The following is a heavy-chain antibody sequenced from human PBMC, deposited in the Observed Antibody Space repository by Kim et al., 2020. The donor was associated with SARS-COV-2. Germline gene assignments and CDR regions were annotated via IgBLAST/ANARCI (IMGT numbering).Heavy chain of an antibody. CDR3: ARTEDYGDPDHWFDP. CDR1: GGSISSYY. Sequence: SETLSLTCTVSGGSISSYYWSWIRQPPGKGLEWIGYIYYSGSTNYNPSLKSRVTISVDTSKNQFSLKLSSVTAADTAVYYCARTEDYGDPDHWFDPWGQGTLVTVSS. J-gene: IGHJ5*02. V-gene: IGHV4-59*01. D-gene: IGHD4-17*01. CDR2: IYYSGST.